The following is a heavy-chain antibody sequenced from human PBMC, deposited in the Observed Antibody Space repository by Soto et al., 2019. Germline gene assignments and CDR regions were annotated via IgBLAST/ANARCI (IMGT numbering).Heavy chain of an antibody. V-gene: IGHV4-31*03. Sequence: QVQLQESGPGLVKPSQTLSLTCTVSGGSISSGGYYWSWIRQHPGKGLEWIGYIYYSGSTYYNPSLRRRVTISVDTSKNQFSLKLSSVTAADTAVYYCARCIAAAGTEWFDPWGQGTLVTVSS. CDR1: GGSISSGGYY. CDR3: ARCIAAAGTEWFDP. J-gene: IGHJ5*02. D-gene: IGHD6-13*01. CDR2: IYYSGST.